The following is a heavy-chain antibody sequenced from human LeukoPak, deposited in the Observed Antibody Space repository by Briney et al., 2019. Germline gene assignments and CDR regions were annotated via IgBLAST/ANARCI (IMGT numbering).Heavy chain of an antibody. D-gene: IGHD3-22*01. CDR3: ARVGDSSGYYGYYYYYYGMDV. CDR1: GFTLTNYA. CDR2: LGTAGDT. J-gene: IGHJ6*02. V-gene: IGHV3-13*01. Sequence: PGGSLRLSCATSGFTLTNYAMHWVRQPAGEGLEWVSALGTAGDTFYPGSVKGRFTISRDNAKNTLYLQMNSLRAEDTAVYYCARVGDSSGYYGYYYYYYGMDVWGQGTTVTVSS.